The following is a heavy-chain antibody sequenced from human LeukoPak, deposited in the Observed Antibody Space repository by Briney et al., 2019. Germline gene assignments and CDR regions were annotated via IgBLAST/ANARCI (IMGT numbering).Heavy chain of an antibody. D-gene: IGHD4-11*01. CDR1: GYTSTGYY. Sequence: ASVKVSCKASGYTSTGYYMHRVRQAPGQGLEWMGWINPNSGGTNYAQKFQGRVTMTRDTSISTAYMELSRLRSDDTAVYYCARGRRGATTVTFPCYYYYYMDVWGKGTTVTVSS. CDR2: INPNSGGT. J-gene: IGHJ6*03. V-gene: IGHV1-2*02. CDR3: ARGRRGATTVTFPCYYYYYMDV.